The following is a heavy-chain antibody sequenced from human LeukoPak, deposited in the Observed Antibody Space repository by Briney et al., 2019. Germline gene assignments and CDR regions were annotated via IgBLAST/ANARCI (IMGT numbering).Heavy chain of an antibody. J-gene: IGHJ4*02. V-gene: IGHV4-39*01. D-gene: IGHD5-12*01. Sequence: SETLSLTCTVSGGSISSSSYYWGWTRQPPGKGLEWIGSIYYSGSTYYNPSLKSRVTISVDTSKNQFSLKLSSVTAADTAVYYCARYSVATIDMYYFDYWGQGTLVTVSS. CDR1: GGSISSSSYY. CDR2: IYYSGST. CDR3: ARYSVATIDMYYFDY.